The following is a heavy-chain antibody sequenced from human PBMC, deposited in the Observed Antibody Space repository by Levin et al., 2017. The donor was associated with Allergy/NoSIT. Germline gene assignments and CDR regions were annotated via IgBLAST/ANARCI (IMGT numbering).Heavy chain of an antibody. CDR1: GYTFTGYY. CDR3: ARGAGLGSGSCYLYDAFDI. CDR2: INPNSGGT. Sequence: GESLKISCKASGYTFTGYYVHWVRQAPGQGLEWMGWINPNSGGTNYAQKFQGRVTITRDTSISAAYTELSRLRTDEKAVYYCARGAGLGSGSCYLYDAFDIWGQGTVVTVSS. D-gene: IGHD3-10*01. V-gene: IGHV1-2*02. J-gene: IGHJ3*02.